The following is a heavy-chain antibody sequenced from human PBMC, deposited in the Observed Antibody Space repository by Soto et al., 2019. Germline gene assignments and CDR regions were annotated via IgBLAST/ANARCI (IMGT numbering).Heavy chain of an antibody. CDR2: ISYDGSNK. D-gene: IGHD3-22*01. J-gene: IGHJ4*02. V-gene: IGHV3-30*18. Sequence: GGSLRLSCAASGFTFSSYGMHWVRQAPGKGLEWVAVISYDGSNKYYADSVKGRFTISRDNSKNTLYLQMNSLRAEDTAVYYCAKDHHYYDSSGCFDYWGQGTLVTVSS. CDR1: GFTFSSYG. CDR3: AKDHHYYDSSGCFDY.